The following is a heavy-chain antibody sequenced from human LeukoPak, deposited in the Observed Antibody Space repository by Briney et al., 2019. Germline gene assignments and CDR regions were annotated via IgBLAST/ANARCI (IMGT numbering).Heavy chain of an antibody. CDR3: AKGFGAVVASYYFDY. Sequence: SETLSLTCAVYGGSFSGYYWSWIRQPPGKGLEWIGEINHSGSTNYNPSLKSRVTISVDTSKNQFSLKLSSVTAADTAVYYCAKGFGAVVASYYFDYWGQGTLVTVSS. CDR2: INHSGST. CDR1: GGSFSGYY. V-gene: IGHV4-34*01. J-gene: IGHJ4*02. D-gene: IGHD2-15*01.